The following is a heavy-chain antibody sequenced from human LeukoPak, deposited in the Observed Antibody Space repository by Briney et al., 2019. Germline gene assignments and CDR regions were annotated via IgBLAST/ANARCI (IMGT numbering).Heavy chain of an antibody. J-gene: IGHJ4*02. CDR3: ARRRIAAVGDLFDY. D-gene: IGHD6-13*01. Sequence: GGSLRLSCAVSGFTFSSYGMHWVRQAPGKGLEWVAVISHDGSEKYYADSVKGRFTISRDNSKNTLYLQMNSLRTEDTAVYHCARRRIAAVGDLFDYWGQGTLVTVSS. CDR1: GFTFSSYG. V-gene: IGHV3-30*03. CDR2: ISHDGSEK.